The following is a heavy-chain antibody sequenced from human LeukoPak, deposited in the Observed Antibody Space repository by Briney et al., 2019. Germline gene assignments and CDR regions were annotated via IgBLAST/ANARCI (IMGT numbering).Heavy chain of an antibody. J-gene: IGHJ4*02. CDR2: IAHDGRT. V-gene: IGHV4-4*02. Sequence: SETLSLTCGVSGGSIDITNFWSWVRQAPGKGLEGIGEIAHDGRTNYNPSLRSRVTMFLDRANNQFSLSLTSVTAADSAVYYCTRENRPFCPFAFWGQGVLVTVSS. CDR1: GGSIDITNF. D-gene: IGHD2/OR15-2a*01. CDR3: TRENRPFCPFAF.